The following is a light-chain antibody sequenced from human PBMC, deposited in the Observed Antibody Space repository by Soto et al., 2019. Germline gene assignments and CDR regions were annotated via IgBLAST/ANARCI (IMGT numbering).Light chain of an antibody. CDR1: QSISSY. Sequence: DIQMTQSPSSLSASVGDRVTITCRASQSISSYLNWYQQKPGKAPKLLIYAASSLQSGVPSRFNGSGSGTDFTLTISSLQPEDFATYYCQQSYSTPPNTFGQGTKLEIK. CDR3: QQSYSTPPNT. CDR2: AAS. V-gene: IGKV1-39*01. J-gene: IGKJ2*01.